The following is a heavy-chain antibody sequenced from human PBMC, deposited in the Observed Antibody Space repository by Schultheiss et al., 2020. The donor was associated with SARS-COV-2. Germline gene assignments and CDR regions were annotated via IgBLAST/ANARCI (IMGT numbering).Heavy chain of an antibody. Sequence: SETLSLTCTVSGGSISSYYWSWIRQPPGKGLEWIGEINHSGSTNYNPSLKSLVTISVDTSKNQFSLKLSSVTAADTAVYYCARDGSSGYSPQHWGQGTLVTVSS. D-gene: IGHD3-22*01. J-gene: IGHJ1*01. CDR1: GGSISSYY. CDR2: INHSGST. CDR3: ARDGSSGYSPQH. V-gene: IGHV4-34*09.